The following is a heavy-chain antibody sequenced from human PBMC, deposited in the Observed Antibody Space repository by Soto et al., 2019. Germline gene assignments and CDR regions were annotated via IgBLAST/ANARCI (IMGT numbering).Heavy chain of an antibody. CDR3: ARSLDYHDYTGYSTVGVYFDY. V-gene: IGHV1-69*13. J-gene: IGHJ4*02. CDR2: IIPIFVTS. CDR1: GGSFSSSG. Sequence: SVKFSCKASGGSFSSSGISWVRQAPGQGLEWVGGIIPIFVTSHYAQKFQGRVTITADESTNTAYMELSSLTSEDTAVYYCARSLDYHDYTGYSTVGVYFDYWGLGTLVTVSS. D-gene: IGHD3-22*01.